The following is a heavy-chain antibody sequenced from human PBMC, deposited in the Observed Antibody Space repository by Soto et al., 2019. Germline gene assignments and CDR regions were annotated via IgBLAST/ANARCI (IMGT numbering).Heavy chain of an antibody. CDR3: TRGPRVSSIGTGAY. V-gene: IGHV3-74*01. D-gene: IGHD1-26*01. J-gene: IGHJ4*02. CDR1: GFIFKMYY. CDR2: IDDEGNNA. Sequence: EVQLVQSGGGLIQPGGSLRLSCEASGFIFKMYYLHWVRQTPGKGPLWVARIDDEGNNATYADSVKGRFTIPRDNAKNTLYLQMDGLRVEDTGLYYCTRGPRVSSIGTGAYWGQGSLVTVST.